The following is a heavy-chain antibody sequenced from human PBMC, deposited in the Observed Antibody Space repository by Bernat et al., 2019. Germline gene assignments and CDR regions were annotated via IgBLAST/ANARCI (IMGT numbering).Heavy chain of an antibody. CDR2: IYPGDSDT. CDR1: GYSFTSYW. J-gene: IGHJ6*02. CDR3: ARPGRGDYYDSSGSIKGGYYYYYYGMDV. V-gene: IGHV5-51*01. D-gene: IGHD3-22*01. Sequence: EVQLVQSGAEVKKPGESLKISCKGSGYSFTSYWIGWVRQMPGKGLEWMGIIYPGDSDTRYSPSFQGQVTISADKSISTAYLQWSSLKASDTAMYYCARPGRGDYYDSSGSIKGGYYYYYYGMDVWGQGTTVTVSS.